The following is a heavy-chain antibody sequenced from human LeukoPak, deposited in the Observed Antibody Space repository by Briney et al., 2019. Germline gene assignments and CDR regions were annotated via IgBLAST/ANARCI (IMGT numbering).Heavy chain of an antibody. CDR1: GGSISSYY. CDR2: IYYSGST. D-gene: IGHD3-22*01. V-gene: IGHV4-59*01. J-gene: IGHJ4*02. Sequence: SETLSLTCTVSGGSISSYYWSWIRQPPGKGLEWIGDIYYSGSTNYNPSLKSRVTISVDTSKNQFSLTLSSVTAAATAVYYCARDVGYDSSGYYCALWGQGTLVTVSS. CDR3: ARDVGYDSSGYYCAL.